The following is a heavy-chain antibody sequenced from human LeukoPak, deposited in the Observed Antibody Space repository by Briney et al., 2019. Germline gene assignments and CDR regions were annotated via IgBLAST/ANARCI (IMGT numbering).Heavy chain of an antibody. CDR2: INPNSGGT. CDR3: AWYGMATITYAFDI. CDR1: GSTFTDYY. J-gene: IGHJ3*02. V-gene: IGHV1-2*02. D-gene: IGHD5-24*01. Sequence: GASVKVSCKASGSTFTDYYMHWVRQAPGQGLEWMGWINPNSGGTNFAQKFQGRVTMTRDTSISTAYMELSRLRSDDTAVYYCAWYGMATITYAFDIWGQGTMVTVSS.